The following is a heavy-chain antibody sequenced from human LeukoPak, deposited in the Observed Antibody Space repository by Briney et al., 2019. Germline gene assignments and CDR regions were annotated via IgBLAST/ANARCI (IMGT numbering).Heavy chain of an antibody. Sequence: GESLKISCKGSGYSFTSYWIGWVRQMPGKGLEGMGVIYPGDSDTRYSPSFQGQVTISADKSISTAYLQWSSLKASDTAMYYCARLTPSMVRGVITPDAFDIWGQGTMVTVSS. CDR3: ARLTPSMVRGVITPDAFDI. CDR2: IYPGDSDT. CDR1: GYSFTSYW. D-gene: IGHD3-10*01. J-gene: IGHJ3*02. V-gene: IGHV5-51*01.